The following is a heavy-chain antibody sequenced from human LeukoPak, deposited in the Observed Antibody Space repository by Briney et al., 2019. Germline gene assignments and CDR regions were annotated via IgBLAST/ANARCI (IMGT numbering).Heavy chain of an antibody. J-gene: IGHJ6*02. V-gene: IGHV4-34*01. CDR1: GGSFSGYY. D-gene: IGHD3-9*01. Sequence: PSETLSLTCAVYGGSFSGYYWSWLRQPPGKGLEWIGEINHSGSTNYNPSLKSRVTISVDTSKNQFSLKLSSVTAADTAVYYWGYLTSVPYYGMDVWGQGTTVTVAS. CDR2: INHSGST. CDR3: GYLTSVPYYGMDV.